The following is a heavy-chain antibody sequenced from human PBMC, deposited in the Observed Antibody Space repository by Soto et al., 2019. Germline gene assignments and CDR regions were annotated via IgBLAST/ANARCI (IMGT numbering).Heavy chain of an antibody. Sequence: QVQLQESGPRLVKPSDTLSLTCAVSGYSISSSNWWGWIRQPPGKGLEWIGYIYYSGTTYYNPSLKSRVTMPPDTSKNQFSLKLTSVTAVVTPVDSCARREIQGPIDYWGQGTLVTVSS. CDR2: IYYSGTT. CDR3: ARREIQGPIDY. CDR1: GYSISSSNW. V-gene: IGHV4-28*01. D-gene: IGHD1-26*01. J-gene: IGHJ4*02.